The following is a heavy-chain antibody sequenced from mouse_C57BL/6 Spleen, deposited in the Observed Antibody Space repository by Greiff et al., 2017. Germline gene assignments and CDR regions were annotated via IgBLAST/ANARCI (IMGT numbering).Heavy chain of an antibody. Sequence: DVQLVESGGDLVKPGGSLKLSCAASGFTFSSYGMSWVRQTPDKRLEWVATISSGGSYTYYPDSVKGRFTISRDNAKNTLYLQMSSLKSEDTAMYYCARHVDWDYWGQGTTLTVSS. D-gene: IGHD4-1*01. J-gene: IGHJ2*01. CDR3: ARHVDWDY. CDR1: GFTFSSYG. V-gene: IGHV5-6*01. CDR2: ISSGGSYT.